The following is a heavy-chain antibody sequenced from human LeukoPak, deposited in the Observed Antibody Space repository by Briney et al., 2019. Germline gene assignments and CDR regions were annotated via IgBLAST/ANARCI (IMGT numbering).Heavy chain of an antibody. J-gene: IGHJ4*02. V-gene: IGHV3-23*01. CDR3: AKDIGGSGAY. CDR2: VGGSGGDT. Sequence: GGSLRLSCAASGFTFRSYAMSWVRPALGKGLEWVSAVGGSGGDTYYADSVKGRFTISRDNSTNTVYLQMNSLRAEDTAIYYCAKDIGGSGAYWGQGTLVTVSS. D-gene: IGHD3-16*01. CDR1: GFTFRSYA.